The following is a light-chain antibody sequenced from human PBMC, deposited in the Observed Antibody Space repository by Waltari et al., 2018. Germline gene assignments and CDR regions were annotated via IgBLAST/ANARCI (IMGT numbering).Light chain of an antibody. CDR3: SSYTGRGTVI. V-gene: IGLV2-14*01. Sequence: QSVLTQPASVSGSPGQPITISCTGTNSDIGSYSYVSWYKQYPGKAPKLIIYDLTERPSGVSTRIADSKSGHTAPLTIAGLQADDEADYFCSSYTGRGTVIFGRGTMVTVL. CDR1: NSDIGSYSY. CDR2: DLT. J-gene: IGLJ2*01.